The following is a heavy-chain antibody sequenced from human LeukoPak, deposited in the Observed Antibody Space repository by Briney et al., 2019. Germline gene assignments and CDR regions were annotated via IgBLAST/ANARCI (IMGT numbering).Heavy chain of an antibody. CDR2: IYSGGTT. D-gene: IGHD4-17*01. CDR3: ASKLTSGY. CDR1: GFTVTGNY. Sequence: GGSLRLACVVSGFTVTGNYMSWVRHAPGKGLEWVSVIYSGGTTNHADSVKGRFTVYRDNSKNTLYLQMNSLRAEDTAVYYCASKLTSGYWGQGTLVTVSS. V-gene: IGHV3-66*01. J-gene: IGHJ4*02.